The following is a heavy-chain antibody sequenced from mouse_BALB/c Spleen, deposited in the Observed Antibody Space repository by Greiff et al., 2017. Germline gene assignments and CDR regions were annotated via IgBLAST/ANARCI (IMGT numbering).Heavy chain of an antibody. D-gene: IGHD2-1*01. J-gene: IGHJ3*01. CDR2: INPSSGYT. CDR1: GYTFTSYT. V-gene: IGHV1-4*02. Sequence: QVQLQQSAAELARPGASVKMSCKASGYTFTSYTMHWVKQRPGQGLEWIGYINPSSGYTEYNQKFKDKTTLTADKSSSTAYMQLSSLTSEDSAVYYCAHLLSEGFAYWGQGTLVTVSA. CDR3: AHLLSEGFAY.